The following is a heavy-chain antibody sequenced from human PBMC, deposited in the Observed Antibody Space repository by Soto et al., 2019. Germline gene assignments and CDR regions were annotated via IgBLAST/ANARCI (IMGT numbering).Heavy chain of an antibody. D-gene: IGHD3-3*01. CDR3: ARGLRFLEGKDYFDY. V-gene: IGHV1-69*13. CDR2: IIPIFGTA. J-gene: IGHJ4*02. CDR1: GGTFSSYA. Sequence: ASVKVSCKASGGTFSSYASSWVRQAPGQGLEWMGGIIPIFGTANYAQKFQGRVTITADESTSTAYMELSSLRSEDTAVYYCARGLRFLEGKDYFDYWGQGTMVTVSS.